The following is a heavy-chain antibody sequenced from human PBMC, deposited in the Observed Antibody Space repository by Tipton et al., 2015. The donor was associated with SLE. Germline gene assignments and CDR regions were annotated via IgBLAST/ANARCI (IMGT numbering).Heavy chain of an antibody. CDR3: ARDRIAVARRFFDS. CDR2: IHHSGTT. D-gene: IGHD6-19*01. J-gene: IGHJ4*02. CDR1: NYSISSGYY. V-gene: IGHV4-38-2*02. Sequence: TLSLTCTVPNYSISSGYYWGWIRQTPGKGLEKGLEWIGSIHHSGTTYYSPSLRSRLTISVDTSRNQFSLKLSSVTAADTAVYYCARDRIAVARRFFDSWGQGTLVTVSS.